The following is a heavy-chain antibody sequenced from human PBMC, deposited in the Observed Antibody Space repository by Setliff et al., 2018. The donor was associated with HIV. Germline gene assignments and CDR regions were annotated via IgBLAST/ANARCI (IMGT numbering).Heavy chain of an antibody. Sequence: PSETLSLTCTVSGGSIRSHYWSWIREPPGKGLEWTGYIYYSGSTNYNPSPKSRVTISVDTSKNQFSLRLSSVTAADTAVYYCARVPRQLLKGAAAYFDYWGQGILVTVSS. D-gene: IGHD5-18*01. V-gene: IGHV4-59*11. CDR1: GGSIRSHY. CDR3: ARVPRQLLKGAAAYFDY. CDR2: IYYSGST. J-gene: IGHJ4*02.